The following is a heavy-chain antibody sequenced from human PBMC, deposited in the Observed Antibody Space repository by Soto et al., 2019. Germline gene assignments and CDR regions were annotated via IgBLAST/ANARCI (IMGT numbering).Heavy chain of an antibody. D-gene: IGHD3-22*01. CDR2: IYYSGST. CDR3: ARATYYYDSSGRSYYFDY. J-gene: IGHJ4*02. Sequence: ETLSLTCTVSGGSISSYYWSWIRQPPGKGLEWIGYIYYSGSTNYNPSLKSRVTISVDTSKNQFSLKLSSVTAADTAVYYCARATYYYDSSGRSYYFDYWGQGTLVTVSS. CDR1: GGSISSYY. V-gene: IGHV4-59*01.